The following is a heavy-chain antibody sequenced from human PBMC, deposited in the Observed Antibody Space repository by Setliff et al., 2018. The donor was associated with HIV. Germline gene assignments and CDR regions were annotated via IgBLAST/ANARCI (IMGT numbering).Heavy chain of an antibody. CDR3: ARQFSNSLDH. CDR1: GYTLTEVS. CDR2: ISPHNADK. D-gene: IGHD7-27*01. V-gene: IGHV1-2*02. Sequence: ASVKVSCKVSGYTLTEVSIHWVRQAPGQGLEWMGWISPHNADKNIPRKFRGRVTLTRDTSISTAYLELTGLTSDDTAMYYCARQFSNSLDHWGQGTLVTVSS. J-gene: IGHJ4*02.